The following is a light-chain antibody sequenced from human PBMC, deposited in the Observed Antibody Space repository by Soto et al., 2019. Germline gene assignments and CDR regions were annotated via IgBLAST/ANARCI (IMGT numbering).Light chain of an antibody. V-gene: IGLV2-14*01. J-gene: IGLJ1*01. Sequence: QSALTQPASVSGSPGQSITISCTGTSSDVGNYNDVSWYQQHPGQAPKLMIYEVNNRHSGVSNRFSGSKSGNTASLTISGLQAEDEADYYCSSYTTSTTRHVFGTGTKLTVL. CDR3: SSYTTSTTRHV. CDR2: EVN. CDR1: SSDVGNYND.